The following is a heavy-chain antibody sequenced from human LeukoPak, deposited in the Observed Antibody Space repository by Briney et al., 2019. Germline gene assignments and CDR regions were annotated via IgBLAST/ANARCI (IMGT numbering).Heavy chain of an antibody. CDR3: VLVPAATDAFDV. CDR1: GDSVSSNSAA. Sequence: SQTLSLTCAISGDSVSSNSAAWNWIRQSPSRGLEWLGRTYYRSKWYNDYAVSVKSRITINPDTSKNQFSLQLNSVTPEDTAVYYCVLVPAATDAFDVWGQGTMVTVSS. V-gene: IGHV6-1*01. CDR2: TYYRSKWYN. D-gene: IGHD2-2*01. J-gene: IGHJ3*01.